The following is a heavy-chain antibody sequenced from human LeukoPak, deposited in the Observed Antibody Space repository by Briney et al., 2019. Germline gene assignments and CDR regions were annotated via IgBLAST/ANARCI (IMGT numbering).Heavy chain of an antibody. J-gene: IGHJ6*02. CDR2: ISGSGGST. D-gene: IGHD3-3*01. CDR3: ARDPPPDYDFWSGYYNYYYYGMDV. V-gene: IGHV3-23*01. Sequence: PGGSLRLSCAASGFTFSSYAMSWVRQAPGKGLEWVSAISGSGGSTYYADSVKGRFTISRDNSKNALYLQMNSLRAEDTAVYYCARDPPPDYDFWSGYYNYYYYGMDVWGQGTTVAVSS. CDR1: GFTFSSYA.